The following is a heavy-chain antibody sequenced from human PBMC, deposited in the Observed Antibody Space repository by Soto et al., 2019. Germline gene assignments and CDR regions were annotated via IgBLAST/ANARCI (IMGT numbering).Heavy chain of an antibody. V-gene: IGHV4-59*01. CDR2: IYYSGST. CDR1: GGSISSYY. CDR3: AMGAYYDFWSGYFDFDY. D-gene: IGHD3-3*01. J-gene: IGHJ4*02. Sequence: TSATLSLTCTVSGGSISSYYWSWIRQPPGKGLEWIGYIYYSGSTTYNPSLKSRVTISVDTSKNRFSLKLSSVTAADTAVYFCAMGAYYDFWSGYFDFDYWGQGTRGTGS.